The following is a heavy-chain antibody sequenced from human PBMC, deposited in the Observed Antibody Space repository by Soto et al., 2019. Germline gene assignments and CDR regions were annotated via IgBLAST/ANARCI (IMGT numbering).Heavy chain of an antibody. CDR2: IIPIFGTA. CDR3: ARPVPAAGYYYGMDV. CDR1: GGTFSSYA. V-gene: IGHV1-69*12. Sequence: QVQLVQSGAEVKKPGSSVKVSCKASGGTFSSYAISWVRQAPGQGLEWMGGIIPIFGTANYAQKFQGRVTIIAAESTSTASMELSSLRSEDTAVYYCARPVPAAGYYYGMDVWGQGTTVTVSS. D-gene: IGHD2-2*01. J-gene: IGHJ6*02.